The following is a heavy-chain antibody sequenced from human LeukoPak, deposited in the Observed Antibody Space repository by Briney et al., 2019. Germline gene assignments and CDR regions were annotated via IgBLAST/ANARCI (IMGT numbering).Heavy chain of an antibody. CDR2: ISGSGGST. Sequence: GGSLRLSCAASGFTFSSYAMNWVRQAPGKGLEWVSAISGSGGSTYYADSVKGRFTISRDNSKNTLYLQMNSLRAEDTAVYFCARAEYDSSLGFAYWGQGTLVTVSS. D-gene: IGHD3-22*01. J-gene: IGHJ4*02. CDR1: GFTFSSYA. CDR3: ARAEYDSSLGFAY. V-gene: IGHV3-23*01.